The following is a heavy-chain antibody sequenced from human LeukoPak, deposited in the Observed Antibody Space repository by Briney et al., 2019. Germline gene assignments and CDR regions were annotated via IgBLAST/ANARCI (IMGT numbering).Heavy chain of an antibody. Sequence: GGSLRLSCAASGFTFNNYWMSWVRQAPGKALEWVANIKQDGSEKDFVDSLKGRFTISRDNAKNSVYLQMNSLRVEDTAIYYCARIGYSSSSFDYWGQGTLVTVSS. J-gene: IGHJ4*02. CDR1: GFTFNNYW. V-gene: IGHV3-7*01. CDR3: ARIGYSSSSFDY. CDR2: IKQDGSEK. D-gene: IGHD6-6*01.